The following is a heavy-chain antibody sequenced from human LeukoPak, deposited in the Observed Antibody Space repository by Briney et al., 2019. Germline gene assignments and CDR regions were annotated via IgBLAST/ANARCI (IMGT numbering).Heavy chain of an antibody. V-gene: IGHV3-33*06. CDR2: IWYDGSNK. CDR3: AKDAVRQLEKGAHYFDY. D-gene: IGHD6-13*01. Sequence: PGGSLRLSCAASGFTFSSYGMHWVRQAPGKGLEWVAVIWYDGSNKYYADSVKGRFTISRDNSKNTLYLQMNSLRAEDTAVYYCAKDAVRQLEKGAHYFDYWGQGTLVTVSS. CDR1: GFTFSSYG. J-gene: IGHJ4*02.